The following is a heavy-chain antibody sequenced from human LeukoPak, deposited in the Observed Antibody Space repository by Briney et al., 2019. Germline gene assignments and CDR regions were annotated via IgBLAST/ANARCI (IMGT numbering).Heavy chain of an antibody. J-gene: IGHJ4*02. V-gene: IGHV3-48*01. Sequence: GGSLRLSCAASGFTFSSYSMNWVRQAPGKGLEWVSYISSSSSTIYYADSVKGRFTISRDNAKNSLYLQMNSLRAEDTAVYYCARDVVPAAIPAYFDHWGQGTPVTVSS. CDR2: ISSSSSTI. D-gene: IGHD2-2*02. CDR3: ARDVVPAAIPAYFDH. CDR1: GFTFSSYS.